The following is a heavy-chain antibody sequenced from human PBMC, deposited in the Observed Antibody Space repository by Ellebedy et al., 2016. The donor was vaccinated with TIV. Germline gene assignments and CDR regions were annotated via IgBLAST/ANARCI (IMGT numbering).Heavy chain of an antibody. CDR2: IYPGDSYT. J-gene: IGHJ5*02. Sequence: GESLKISCKGSGYSFTSYWIGWVRQMPGKGLEWIGIIYPGDSYTRYSPSFQGQVTISADKSISTAYLQWSSLKASDTAMYYCARVPLGLWFGESESPTGFDPWGQGTLVTVSS. D-gene: IGHD3-10*01. CDR3: ARVPLGLWFGESESPTGFDP. V-gene: IGHV5-51*01. CDR1: GYSFTSYW.